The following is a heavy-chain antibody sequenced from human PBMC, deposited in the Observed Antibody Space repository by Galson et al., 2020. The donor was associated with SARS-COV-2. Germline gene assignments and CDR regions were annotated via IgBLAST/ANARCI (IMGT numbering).Heavy chain of an antibody. V-gene: IGHV5-51*01. CDR3: ARRFTTVTTYDVFDM. CDR1: GYNFIGYW. CDR2: IYPGDSDI. D-gene: IGHD4-17*01. J-gene: IGHJ3*02. Sequence: KIGESLKISCKVYGYNFIGYWIGWVRQKPGKGLEWMGIIYPGDSDIRYSPSFQGQVTISADKSISTAYLQWSSLKASDTGIYYCARRFTTVTTYDVFDMWGQGTMVTVSP.